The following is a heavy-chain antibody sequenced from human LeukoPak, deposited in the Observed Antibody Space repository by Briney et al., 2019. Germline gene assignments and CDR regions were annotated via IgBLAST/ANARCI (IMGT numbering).Heavy chain of an antibody. V-gene: IGHV3-11*01. CDR2: ISSSGSTI. D-gene: IGHD2-2*01. CDR3: ARVNLPAAMFGWFDP. CDR1: GFTFSDYY. J-gene: IGHJ5*02. Sequence: PGGSLRLSCAASGFTFSDYYMSWIRQAPGKGLEWVSYISSSGSTIYYADSVKGRFTISRDNAKNSLYLQMNSLRAEDTAVYYCARVNLPAAMFGWFDPWGQGTLVTVSS.